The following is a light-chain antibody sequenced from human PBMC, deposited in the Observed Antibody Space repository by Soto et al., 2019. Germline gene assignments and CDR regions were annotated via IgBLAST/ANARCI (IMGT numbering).Light chain of an antibody. CDR1: QSVSNTY. V-gene: IGKV3-20*01. Sequence: EIVLTQSPGTLSLSPGERATLSCRASQSVSNTYLAWYQQKPGQAPRLLIYGASSRATGIPDRFSGSGSGTDFTLTISRLEPEDLAVYYCQHYGSSRRTFGGGTKVEIK. J-gene: IGKJ4*01. CDR2: GAS. CDR3: QHYGSSRRT.